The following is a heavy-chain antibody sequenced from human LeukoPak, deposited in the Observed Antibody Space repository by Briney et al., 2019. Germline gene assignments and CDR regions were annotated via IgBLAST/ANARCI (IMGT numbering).Heavy chain of an antibody. D-gene: IGHD4-17*01. J-gene: IGHJ4*02. V-gene: IGHV3-7*04. CDR1: GFTFSSYW. Sequence: GGSLRLSCAASGFTFSSYWMTWVRQAPGKGLEWVANIKQDGSEKYYVDSVKGRFTISRDNAKNSLYLQMNSLRAEDTAVYYCARADGYDYGDLIDYWGQGTLVTVSS. CDR2: IKQDGSEK. CDR3: ARADGYDYGDLIDY.